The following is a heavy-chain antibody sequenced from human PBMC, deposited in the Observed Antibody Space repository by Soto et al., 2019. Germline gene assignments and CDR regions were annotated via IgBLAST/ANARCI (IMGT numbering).Heavy chain of an antibody. Sequence: QVQLVESGGGVVQPGRSLRLACAASGFTLSSYAMHWVRQGPGKGLEWVAVISYDGGKKYNADSVMGRLTVSRDNSKNTLFLQMNSLRPEDTAVFYCARASGSFYYFDYWGQGPLVTVSS. J-gene: IGHJ4*02. V-gene: IGHV3-30-3*01. D-gene: IGHD3-3*01. CDR1: GFTLSSYA. CDR3: ARASGSFYYFDY. CDR2: ISYDGGKK.